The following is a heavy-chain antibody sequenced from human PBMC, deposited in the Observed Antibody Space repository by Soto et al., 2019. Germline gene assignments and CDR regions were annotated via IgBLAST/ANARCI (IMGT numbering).Heavy chain of an antibody. D-gene: IGHD1-1*01. CDR1: GFTFSNYA. J-gene: IGHJ4*02. CDR2: TSYDGNNE. CDR3: AKDKGVFNWATSYFDY. V-gene: IGHV3-30*18. Sequence: HPGGSLRLSCAASGFTFSNYAIHWVRQAPGKGLEWVALTSYDGNNEYYTDSVKGRFTISRDNSKNTLFLQMNSPRPEDTAVYYCAKDKGVFNWATSYFDYWGQGALVTVSS.